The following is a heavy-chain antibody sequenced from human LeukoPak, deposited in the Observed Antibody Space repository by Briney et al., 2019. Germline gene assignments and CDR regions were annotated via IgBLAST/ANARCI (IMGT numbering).Heavy chain of an antibody. CDR3: ARVGCSGGSCYDC. D-gene: IGHD2-15*01. J-gene: IGHJ4*02. V-gene: IGHV4-59*01. CDR2: IYYSGST. CDR1: GGSISSYY. Sequence: SETLSLTCTVPGGSISSYYWSWIRQPPGKGLEWIGYIYYSGSTNYNPSLKSRVTISVDTSKNQFSLKLSSVTAADTAVYYCARVGCSGGSCYDCWGQGTLVTVSS.